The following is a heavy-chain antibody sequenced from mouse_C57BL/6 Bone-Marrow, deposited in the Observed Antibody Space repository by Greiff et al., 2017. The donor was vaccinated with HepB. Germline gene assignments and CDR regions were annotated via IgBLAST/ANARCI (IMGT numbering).Heavy chain of an antibody. Sequence: EVNVVESGGGLVQPKGSLKLSCAASGFSFNTYAMNWVRQAPGKGLEWVARIKSKSNNYATSYADSVKDRLTISRDDSESMLYMQMSNLKTEDTVMYECVGEFLMDYWGQGTSVTVSS. CDR3: VGEFLMDY. CDR1: GFSFNTYA. CDR2: IKSKSNNYAT. J-gene: IGHJ4*01. V-gene: IGHV10-1*01.